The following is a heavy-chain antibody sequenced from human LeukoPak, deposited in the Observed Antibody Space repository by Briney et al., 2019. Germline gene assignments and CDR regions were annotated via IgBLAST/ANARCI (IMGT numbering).Heavy chain of an antibody. CDR3: ARRSSIAVAGTNWFDP. D-gene: IGHD6-19*01. CDR2: IYPGDSDT. CDR1: GYSFTSYW. Sequence: GESLKISCKGSGYSFTSYWIGWVRQMPGKGLEWMGIIYPGDSDTRYSPSFQGQVTISADKSISTAYLQWSSLKASDTAMYYCARRSSIAVAGTNWFDPWGQGTLVTVSS. V-gene: IGHV5-51*01. J-gene: IGHJ5*02.